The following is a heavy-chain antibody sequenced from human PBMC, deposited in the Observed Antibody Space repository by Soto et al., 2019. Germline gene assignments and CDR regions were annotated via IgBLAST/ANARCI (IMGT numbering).Heavy chain of an antibody. CDR2: IYSGGST. CDR3: ARGWGVRGVSAFDI. J-gene: IGHJ3*02. Sequence: PGGSLRLSCAASGFTVSSNYMSWVRQAPGKGLEWVSVIYSGGSTYYADSVKGRFTTSRDNSKNTLYLQMNSLRAEDTAVYYCARGWGVRGVSAFDIWGQGTMVTVSS. CDR1: GFTVSSNY. V-gene: IGHV3-53*01. D-gene: IGHD3-10*01.